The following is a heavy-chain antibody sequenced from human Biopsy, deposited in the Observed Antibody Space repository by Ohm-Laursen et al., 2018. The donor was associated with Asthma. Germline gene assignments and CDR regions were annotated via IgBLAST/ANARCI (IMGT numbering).Heavy chain of an antibody. D-gene: IGHD6-13*01. CDR3: ARATVAAAGND. Sequence: SLRLSCAASGFTFRTYGMHWVRQTPGKGLEWLSSISYDGHNQHYADSVKGRFTISRDNSKNTVSLEMNSLRRDDTAVYFCARATVAAAGNDWGQGTLVAVSS. CDR2: ISYDGHNQ. CDR1: GFTFRTYG. J-gene: IGHJ4*02. V-gene: IGHV3-30*05.